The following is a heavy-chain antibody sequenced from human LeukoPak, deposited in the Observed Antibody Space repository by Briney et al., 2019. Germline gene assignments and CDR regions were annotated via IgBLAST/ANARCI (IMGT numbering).Heavy chain of an antibody. CDR3: ARSIGGSYLFDY. Sequence: GGSLSLSCAASGFTFSSYSMNWVRQAPGKGLEWVSSISSSSSYISYADSVKGRITISRDNAKNSLYLQMNSLRAEDTAVYYCARSIGGSYLFDYWGQGTLVTVSS. D-gene: IGHD1-26*01. CDR1: GFTFSSYS. J-gene: IGHJ4*02. V-gene: IGHV3-21*01. CDR2: ISSSSSYI.